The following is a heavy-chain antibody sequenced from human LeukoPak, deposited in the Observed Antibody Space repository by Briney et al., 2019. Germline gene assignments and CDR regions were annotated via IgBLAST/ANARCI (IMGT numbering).Heavy chain of an antibody. J-gene: IGHJ4*02. CDR2: ISSSGRII. V-gene: IGHV3-48*03. CDR1: GFTFSSYE. CDR3: ARGAYDPRSSRDYLDSSPYYFDY. Sequence: PGGSLRLSCAVSGFTFSSYEMNWVRQAPGKGLEWVSYISSSGRIIYFADSVKGRFTISRDNSKNTLYLQMNSLRVEDTAVYYCARGAYDPRSSRDYLDSSPYYFDYWGQGTLVTVSS. D-gene: IGHD3-22*01.